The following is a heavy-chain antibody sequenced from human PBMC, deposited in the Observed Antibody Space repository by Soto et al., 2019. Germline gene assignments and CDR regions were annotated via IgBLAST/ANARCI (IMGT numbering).Heavy chain of an antibody. CDR3: ARHYDFWSGPSGNWFDP. CDR2: IYYSGST. CDR1: GGSISSSSYY. J-gene: IGHJ5*02. V-gene: IGHV4-39*01. Sequence: SETLSLTCTVSGGSISSSSYYWGWIRQPPGKGLEWIGSIYYSGSTYYNPSLKSRVTISVDTSKNQFSLKLSSVTAADTAAYYCARHYDFWSGPSGNWFDPWGQGTLVTVSS. D-gene: IGHD3-3*01.